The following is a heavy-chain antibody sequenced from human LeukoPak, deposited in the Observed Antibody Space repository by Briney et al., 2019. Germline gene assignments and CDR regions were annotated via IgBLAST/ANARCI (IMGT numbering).Heavy chain of an antibody. V-gene: IGHV3-9*01. Sequence: RAGGSLRLSCAASGFTFDDYAMHWVRQAPVKGLEWVSGISWNSGSIGYADSVKGRFTISRDNAKNSLYLQMNSLRAEDTALYYCAKSQIAYYYYYGMDVWGQGTTVTVSS. CDR1: GFTFDDYA. J-gene: IGHJ6*02. CDR3: AKSQIAYYYYYGMDV. CDR2: ISWNSGSI. D-gene: IGHD2-21*01.